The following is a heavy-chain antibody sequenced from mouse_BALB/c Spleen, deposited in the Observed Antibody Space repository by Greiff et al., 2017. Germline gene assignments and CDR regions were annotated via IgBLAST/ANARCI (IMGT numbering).Heavy chain of an antibody. Sequence: EVQLQQSGPELVKPGASVKISCKASGYSFTGYFMNWVMQSHGKSLEWIGRINPYNGDTFYNQKFKGKATLTVDKSSSTAHMELRSLASEDSAVYYCARSGDDGFYAMDYWGQGTSVTVSS. J-gene: IGHJ4*01. CDR2: INPYNGDT. D-gene: IGHD1-2*01. CDR1: GYSFTGYF. CDR3: ARSGDDGFYAMDY. V-gene: IGHV1-20*02.